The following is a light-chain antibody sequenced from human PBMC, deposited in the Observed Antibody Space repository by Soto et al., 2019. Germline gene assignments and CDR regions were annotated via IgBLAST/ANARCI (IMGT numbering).Light chain of an antibody. V-gene: IGKV1-9*01. CDR1: QGISSY. J-gene: IGKJ2*01. CDR2: AAS. CDR3: QQLNSYPPYT. Sequence: DIQLTQSPSFLSASVGDRVTITCRASQGISSYLAWYQQKAGEAPKLLIYAASTLQSGVPSRFSGSGSGTEFTLTISSLQPEDFATYYCQQLNSYPPYTFGQGTKLEIK.